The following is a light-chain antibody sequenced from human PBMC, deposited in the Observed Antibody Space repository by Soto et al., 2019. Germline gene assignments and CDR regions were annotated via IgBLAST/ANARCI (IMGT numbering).Light chain of an antibody. CDR1: SSGVGSYNI. V-gene: IGLV2-23*01. J-gene: IGLJ3*02. CDR3: CSYAGSSNWV. CDR2: EGS. Sequence: SVLTQPASVSGSLGQSITISCTGTSSGVGSYNIVSWYQQHPGKVPKLIIYEGSSRPSGVSNRFSGSKSGNTAALTISGLQAEDEADYYSCSYAGSSNWVFGGGTKVTVL.